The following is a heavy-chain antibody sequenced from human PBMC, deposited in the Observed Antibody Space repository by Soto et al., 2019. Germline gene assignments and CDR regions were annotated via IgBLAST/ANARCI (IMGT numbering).Heavy chain of an antibody. CDR3: VNVPGVWYYYDSSGVDAFDT. V-gene: IGHV3-64D*06. CDR1: GFPFSSYA. Sequence: GGSLRLSCSASGFPFSSYAMHWVRQSPGKGLEYVSGVRVNGDPPFYADSVKGRFTISRDNSKNTLYLQMSGLSADDTAVYYCVNVPGVWYYYDSSGVDAFDTWGQGTMVTVSS. D-gene: IGHD3-22*01. J-gene: IGHJ3*02. CDR2: VRVNGDPP.